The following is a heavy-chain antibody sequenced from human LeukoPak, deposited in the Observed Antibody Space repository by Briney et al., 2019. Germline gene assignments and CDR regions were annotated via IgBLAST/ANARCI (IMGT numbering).Heavy chain of an antibody. CDR2: IIPILCIA. CDR3: ARDPAYCSSTSCYRYKNWFDP. CDR1: GGTFSSYA. V-gene: IGHV1-69*04. D-gene: IGHD2-2*02. Sequence: GASVKVSCKASGGTFSSYAISWVRQAPGQGLEWMGRIIPILCIANYAQKFQGRVTITADKSTSTAYMELSSLRSEDTAVYYCARDPAYCSSTSCYRYKNWFDPWGQGTLVTVSS. J-gene: IGHJ5*02.